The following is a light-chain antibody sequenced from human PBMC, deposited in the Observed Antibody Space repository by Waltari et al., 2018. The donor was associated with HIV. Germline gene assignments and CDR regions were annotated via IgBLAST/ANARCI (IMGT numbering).Light chain of an antibody. Sequence: DIVMAQSPDSLAVSLGERATINCKYSQSVFYSSKNQNFLDWYQQKPRQPPKLVFFWASIRASGVPDRFRASGSGTGLPLTIDSLQSEYVAIYFCQQYYHTLWTFGQGTKVEIQ. CDR1: QSVFYSSKNQNF. CDR3: QQYYHTLWT. J-gene: IGKJ1*01. V-gene: IGKV4-1*01. CDR2: WAS.